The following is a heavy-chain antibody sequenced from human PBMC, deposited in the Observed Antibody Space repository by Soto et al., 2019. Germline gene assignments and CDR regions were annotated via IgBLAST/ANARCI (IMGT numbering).Heavy chain of an antibody. CDR3: ARERFYSSGSPIDN. CDR1: GGSISSYY. CDR2: IYYSGST. Sequence: PSETLSLTCTVSGGSISSYYWSWIRQPPGKGLEWIGYIYYSGSTNYNPSLKSRVTISVDTSKNQFSLKLSSVTAADTAVYYCARERFYSSGSPIDNWGQGTLVTVSS. D-gene: IGHD6-19*01. V-gene: IGHV4-59*01. J-gene: IGHJ4*02.